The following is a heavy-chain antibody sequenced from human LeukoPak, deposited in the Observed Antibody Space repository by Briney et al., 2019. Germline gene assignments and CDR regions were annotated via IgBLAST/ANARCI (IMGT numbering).Heavy chain of an antibody. J-gene: IGHJ4*02. CDR2: ISSSSSSI. Sequence: GGSLRLSCAASGFTFSSYSMNWVRQAPGKGLEWVSYISSSSSSIYYADSVKGRFTISRDNAKNSLYLQMNSLRAEDTAVYYCARGNSMVRGVPPLDYWGQGTLVTVSS. CDR1: GFTFSSYS. D-gene: IGHD3-10*01. CDR3: ARGNSMVRGVPPLDY. V-gene: IGHV3-48*04.